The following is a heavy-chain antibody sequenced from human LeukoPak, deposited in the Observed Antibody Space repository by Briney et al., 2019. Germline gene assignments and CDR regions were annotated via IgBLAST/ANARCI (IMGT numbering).Heavy chain of an antibody. CDR1: GYTFTGYY. CDR2: INPNSGGT. CDR3: AVSYCSGGSCYPHEAFDI. V-gene: IGHV1-2*02. J-gene: IGHJ3*02. Sequence: ASVKVSCKASGYTFTGYYMHWVRQAPGQGLEWMGWINPNSGGTNYAQKFQGRVTMTRDTSISTAYMELSRLRSDDTAVYYCAVSYCSGGSCYPHEAFDIWGQGTMVTVSS. D-gene: IGHD2-15*01.